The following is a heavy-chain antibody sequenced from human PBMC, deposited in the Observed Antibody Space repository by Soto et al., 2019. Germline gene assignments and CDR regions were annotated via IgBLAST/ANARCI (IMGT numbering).Heavy chain of an antibody. CDR1: GYTLTELS. CDR2: SDPEDGET. J-gene: IGHJ4*02. CDR3: ATVGWYGVLFDY. D-gene: IGHD6-19*01. Sequence: ASVKVSCKVSGYTLTELSMPWVRQAPGKGLEWMGGSDPEDGETIYAQKFQGRVTMTEDTSTDTAYMELSSLRSEDTAVYYCATVGWYGVLFDYWGQGTLVTVSS. V-gene: IGHV1-24*01.